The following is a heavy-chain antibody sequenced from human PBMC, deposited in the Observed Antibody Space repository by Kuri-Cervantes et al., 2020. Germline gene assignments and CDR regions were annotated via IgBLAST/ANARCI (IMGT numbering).Heavy chain of an antibody. CDR1: GGSISSYY. CDR2: IYTSGST. D-gene: IGHD4-23*01. Sequence: ESLKISCTVSGGSISSYYWSWIRQPAGKGLEWIGRIYTSGSTNYNPSLKSRVTISVDTSKNQFSLKLSSVTAADTAIYYCARHYDGRFHWGQGTLVTVSS. CDR3: ARHYDGRFH. V-gene: IGHV4-4*07. J-gene: IGHJ4*02.